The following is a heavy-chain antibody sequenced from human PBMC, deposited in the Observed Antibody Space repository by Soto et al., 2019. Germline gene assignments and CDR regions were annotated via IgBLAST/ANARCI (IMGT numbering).Heavy chain of an antibody. CDR2: ISSSSSYI. CDR3: ARDRGHYYDSSGYYYGGWFDP. J-gene: IGHJ5*02. Sequence: ESGGGLVKPGGSLRLSCAASGFTFSSYSMNWVRQAPGKGLEWVSSISSSSSYIYYADSVKGRFTISRDNAKNSLYLQMNSLRAEDTAVYYCARDRGHYYDSSGYYYGGWFDPWGQGTLVTVSS. V-gene: IGHV3-21*01. CDR1: GFTFSSYS. D-gene: IGHD3-22*01.